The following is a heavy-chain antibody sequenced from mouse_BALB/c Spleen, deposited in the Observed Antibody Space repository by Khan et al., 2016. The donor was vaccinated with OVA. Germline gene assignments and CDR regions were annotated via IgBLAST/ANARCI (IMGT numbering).Heavy chain of an antibody. CDR3: ARRGLRWDFDY. Sequence: VQLVESGAELAKPGASVKMSCKASGYTFINYWILWVKQRPGQGLEWIGYINTSPGYTEYNQNFKDKATLNADKSSSTAYMQLSSLTSEDSAVYYCARRGLRWDFDYWGQGTTLTVSS. D-gene: IGHD1-1*01. V-gene: IGHV1-7*01. CDR2: INTSPGYT. J-gene: IGHJ2*01. CDR1: GYTFINYW.